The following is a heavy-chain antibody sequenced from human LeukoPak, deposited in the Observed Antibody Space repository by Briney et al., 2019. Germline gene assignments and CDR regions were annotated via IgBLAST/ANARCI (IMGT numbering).Heavy chain of an antibody. D-gene: IGHD6-19*01. Sequence: PSETLSLTCAVYGGSFSGYYWSWIRQPPGKGLEWIGEINHSGSTNYNPSLKSRVTISVDTSKNQFSLKLSSVTAADTAVYYCARVGQWLVTRYFDYWGQGTLVTVSS. CDR2: INHSGST. CDR3: ARVGQWLVTRYFDY. CDR1: GGSFSGYY. V-gene: IGHV4-34*01. J-gene: IGHJ4*02.